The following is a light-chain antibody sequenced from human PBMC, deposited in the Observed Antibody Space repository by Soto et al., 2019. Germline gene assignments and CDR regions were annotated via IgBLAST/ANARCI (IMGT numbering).Light chain of an antibody. CDR1: QDISIY. J-gene: IGKJ4*01. V-gene: IGKV1-33*01. CDR2: DAS. CDR3: EQSGLLPVT. Sequence: SVGRSINITCQASQDISIYLNWYQVKPGEAPKLLIYDASTLQTGVPSRFSGSGSGTDFTFTLRCLQPGDIATYFCEQSGLLPVTFGGGTKVDIK.